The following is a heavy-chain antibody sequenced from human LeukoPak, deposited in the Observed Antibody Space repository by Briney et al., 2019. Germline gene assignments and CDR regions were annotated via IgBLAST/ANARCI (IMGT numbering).Heavy chain of an antibody. V-gene: IGHV4-59*01. CDR2: IFYCGST. CDR1: GGPLSRYY. J-gene: IGHJ4*02. D-gene: IGHD3-3*01. CDR3: ARYDFWSGYFDY. Sequence: SETLSLTCTVSGGPLSRYYWSWIRQPPGKGLEWIGRIFYCGSTKYNPSLRSRVTISLDTSKNEFSLKLTSVTAADTAVYYCARYDFWSGYFDYWGQGTLVSVSS.